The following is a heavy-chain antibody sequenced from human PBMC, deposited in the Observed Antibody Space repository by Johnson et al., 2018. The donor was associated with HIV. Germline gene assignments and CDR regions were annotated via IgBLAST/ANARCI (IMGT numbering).Heavy chain of an antibody. D-gene: IGHD6-6*01. CDR1: GFIFSDYY. CDR2: ISSSGSTI. CDR3: ARAQLLADDAFNN. V-gene: IGHV3-11*04. Sequence: QVQLVESGGGLVKPGGSLRLSCAASGFIFSDYYMSWIRQAPGKGLEWVSYISSSGSTIYYADSVKGRFTISRDNAKNTLYLQLNSLRVEDTAIYYCARAQLLADDAFNNWGQGTMVTVSS. J-gene: IGHJ3*02.